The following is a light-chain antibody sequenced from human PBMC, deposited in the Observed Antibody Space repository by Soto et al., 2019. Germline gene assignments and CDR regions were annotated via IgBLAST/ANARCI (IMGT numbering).Light chain of an antibody. J-gene: IGLJ2*01. V-gene: IGLV6-57*04. CDR1: SGSIASNY. CDR3: QPYDSSNLPYVV. CDR2: EDN. Sequence: NFMLTQPHSVSESPGKTVTISCTRSSGSIASNYVQWYQQRPGSAPTTVIYEDNQRPSGVPDRFSGSIDSSSNSASLTISGLKTEDEADYYCQPYDSSNLPYVVFGGGTKLTVL.